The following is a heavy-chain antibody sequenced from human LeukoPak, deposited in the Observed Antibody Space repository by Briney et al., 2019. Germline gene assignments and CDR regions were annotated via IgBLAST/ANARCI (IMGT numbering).Heavy chain of an antibody. V-gene: IGHV4-34*01. CDR2: INHSGST. J-gene: IGHJ5*02. Sequence: SETLSLTCAVYGGSFSGYYWSWIRQPPGKGLEWIGEINHSGSTNYNPSLKSRVTISVDTSKNQFSLKLSSVTAADTAVYYCARHESPYSSRPGWFDPWGQGTLVTVSS. CDR1: GGSFSGYY. CDR3: ARHESPYSSRPGWFDP. D-gene: IGHD6-13*01.